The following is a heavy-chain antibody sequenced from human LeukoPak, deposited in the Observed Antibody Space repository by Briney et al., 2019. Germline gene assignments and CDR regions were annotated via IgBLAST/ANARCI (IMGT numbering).Heavy chain of an antibody. Sequence: SVKVSCKASGGTFSSYAISWVRQAPGQGLEWMGRIIPILGIANYAQKFQGRATITADKSTSTAYMELSSLRSEDTAVYYCARDREYYYDSSGTTPPNYWYFDLWGRGTLVTVSS. D-gene: IGHD3-22*01. CDR1: GGTFSSYA. V-gene: IGHV1-69*04. CDR3: ARDREYYYDSSGTTPPNYWYFDL. J-gene: IGHJ2*01. CDR2: IIPILGIA.